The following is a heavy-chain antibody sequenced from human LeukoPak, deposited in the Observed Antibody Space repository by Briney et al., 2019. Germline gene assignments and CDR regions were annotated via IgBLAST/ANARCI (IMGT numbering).Heavy chain of an antibody. V-gene: IGHV3-23*01. CDR2: ISGSGGST. Sequence: GGSLRLSCAASGFTFSGYAMTWVRQPPGKGLEWVSAISGSGGSTHYADSVKGRFTISRDNSKNTLYLQMNSQRAEDTAVYYCAKGAPYSSTLSNWVDPWGQGTLVTVSS. J-gene: IGHJ5*02. D-gene: IGHD6-13*01. CDR1: GFTFSGYA. CDR3: AKGAPYSSTLSNWVDP.